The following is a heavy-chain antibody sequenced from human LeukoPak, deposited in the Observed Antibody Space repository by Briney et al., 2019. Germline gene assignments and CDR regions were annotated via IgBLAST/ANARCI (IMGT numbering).Heavy chain of an antibody. V-gene: IGHV3-48*01. CDR1: GFPFSSYS. Sequence: GGSLRLSCAASGFPFSSYSMNWVRQAPGKGLEWVSYISSSSSTIYYADSVKGRFTISRDNAKNSLYLQMNSLRAEDTAVYYCAKEQWLAYGGFDYWGQGTLVTVSS. J-gene: IGHJ4*02. CDR3: AKEQWLAYGGFDY. CDR2: ISSSSSTI. D-gene: IGHD6-19*01.